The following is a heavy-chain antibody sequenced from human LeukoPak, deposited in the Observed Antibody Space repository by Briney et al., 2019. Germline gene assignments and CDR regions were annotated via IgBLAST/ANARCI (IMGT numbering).Heavy chain of an antibody. D-gene: IGHD3-22*01. CDR3: ARSYYYDSSGLTGDY. V-gene: IGHV4-39*01. CDR2: IYYSGST. CDR1: GGSISSSSYY. Sequence: PSETLSLTCTVSGGSISSSSYYWGWIRLPPGKGLEWIGSIYYSGSTYYNPSLKSRVTISVDTSKNQFSLKLSSVTAADTAVYYCARSYYYDSSGLTGDYWGQGTLVTVSS. J-gene: IGHJ4*02.